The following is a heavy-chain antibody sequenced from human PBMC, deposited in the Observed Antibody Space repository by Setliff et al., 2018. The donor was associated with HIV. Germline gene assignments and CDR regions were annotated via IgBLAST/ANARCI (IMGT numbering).Heavy chain of an antibody. J-gene: IGHJ4*02. CDR1: GGSISSGTNY. CDR2: IYSSGST. Sequence: PSETLSLTCSVSGGSISSGTNYWSWIRQTAGKGLEWIGRIYSSGSTNYNPSLKSRVTISVDTSKNQFSLKLSSVTAADTAVYYCASSGWLPYFDYWGQGTLVTVSS. D-gene: IGHD6-19*01. V-gene: IGHV4-61*02. CDR3: ASSGWLPYFDY.